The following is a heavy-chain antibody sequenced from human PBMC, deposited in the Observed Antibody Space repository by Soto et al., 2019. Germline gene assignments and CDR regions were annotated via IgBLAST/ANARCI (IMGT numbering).Heavy chain of an antibody. CDR1: GYTFTSYA. D-gene: IGHD1-26*01. CDR2: INAGNGNT. CDR3: ARDTGRRGIYYYYYMDV. J-gene: IGHJ6*03. V-gene: IGHV1-3*01. Sequence: GASVKVSCKASGYTFTSYAMHWVRQAPGQRLEWMGWINAGNGNTKYSQKFQGRVTITRDTSASTAYMELSSLRSEDTAVYYCARDTGRRGIYYYYYMDVSGKGTTVTVSS.